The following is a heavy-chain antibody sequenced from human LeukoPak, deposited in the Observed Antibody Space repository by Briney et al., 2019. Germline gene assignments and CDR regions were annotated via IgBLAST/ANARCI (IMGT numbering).Heavy chain of an antibody. V-gene: IGHV1-8*01. CDR1: GYTFTTYD. CDR3: ARDPTLLERGDAFDI. J-gene: IGHJ3*02. Sequence: ASVKVSYKASGYTFTTYDINWVRQATGQGLEWMGWMNSNSGNTGYAQKFQGRVTMTRNTSISTAYMELSSLRSEDTAVYYCARDPTLLERGDAFDIWGQGTMVTVSS. CDR2: MNSNSGNT. D-gene: IGHD1-1*01.